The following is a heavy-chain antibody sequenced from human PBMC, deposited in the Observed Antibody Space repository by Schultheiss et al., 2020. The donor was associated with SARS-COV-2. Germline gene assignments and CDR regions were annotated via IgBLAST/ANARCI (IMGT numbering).Heavy chain of an antibody. V-gene: IGHV4-34*01. CDR3: ARDSGSGIYDY. Sequence: GSLRLSCAVYGGSFSGYYWSWIRQPPGKGLEWIGEINHSGSTNYNPSLKSRVTISVDTSKNQFSLKLSSVTAADTAVYYCARDSGSGIYDYWGQGTLVTVSS. J-gene: IGHJ4*02. CDR1: GGSFSGYY. CDR2: INHSGST. D-gene: IGHD3-10*01.